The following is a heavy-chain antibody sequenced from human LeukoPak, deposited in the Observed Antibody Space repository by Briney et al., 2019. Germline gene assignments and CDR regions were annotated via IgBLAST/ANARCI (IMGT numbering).Heavy chain of an antibody. Sequence: SETLSLACAVYGASYNAYYWSWIRQPPGKGLEWIGDIDHRGTATYNPSLKSRLTISADASKNQFSLKLNSVTDADTAVYYCAVGITILGVAASFDSWGQGNLVIVSS. J-gene: IGHJ4*02. CDR2: IDHRGTA. D-gene: IGHD3-3*01. V-gene: IGHV4-34*01. CDR1: GASYNAYY. CDR3: AVGITILGVAASFDS.